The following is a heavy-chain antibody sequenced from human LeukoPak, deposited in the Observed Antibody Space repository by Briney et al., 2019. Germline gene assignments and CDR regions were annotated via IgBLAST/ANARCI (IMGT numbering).Heavy chain of an antibody. Sequence: SETLSLTCTVSGASIGTSNNYWGWIRQPPGKGLEWIGGIHYSGSTYYDPSLKSRVTTSMDTSRNQFSLRLNSVTAADTAVYYCARHGQWLVRLDYWGQGTLVTVSS. D-gene: IGHD6-19*01. CDR2: IHYSGST. CDR1: GASIGTSNNY. V-gene: IGHV4-39*01. J-gene: IGHJ4*02. CDR3: ARHGQWLVRLDY.